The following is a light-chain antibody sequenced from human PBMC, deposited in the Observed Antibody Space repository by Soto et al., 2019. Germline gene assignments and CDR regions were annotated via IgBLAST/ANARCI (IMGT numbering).Light chain of an antibody. Sequence: SYELIQPPSVSVAPGKTATITCGGSNIGGKTVHWFQQKPGQAPVVVLYYDTHRPSGIPERFSGSNSGNTATLTITRVDAGDEADYYWHVWDSSRDHVVFGGGTKVTVL. J-gene: IGLJ3*02. CDR2: YDT. V-gene: IGLV3-21*04. CDR3: HVWDSSRDHVV. CDR1: NIGGKT.